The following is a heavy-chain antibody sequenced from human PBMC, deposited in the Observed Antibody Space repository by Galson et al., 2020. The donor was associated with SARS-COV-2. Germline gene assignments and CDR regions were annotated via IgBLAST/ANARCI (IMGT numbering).Heavy chain of an antibody. CDR1: GDSISSGSFY. V-gene: IGHV4-31*03. CDR2: IYYSGKT. CDR3: ARAEGGRYFDRQAFDI. Sequence: ASETLSLTCTVSGDSISSGSFYWNWIRQHPGKGLEWIGYIYYSGKTYYNPSLRSRVTISKDTSKNQFSLNLSSVTAADPAVYYCARAEGGRYFDRQAFDIWGPGTMVTVSA. J-gene: IGHJ3*02. D-gene: IGHD3-9*01.